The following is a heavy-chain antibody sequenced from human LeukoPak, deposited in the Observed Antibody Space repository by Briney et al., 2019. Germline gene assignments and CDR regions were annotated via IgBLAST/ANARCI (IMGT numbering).Heavy chain of an antibody. J-gene: IGHJ4*02. V-gene: IGHV3-33*01. D-gene: IGHD3-16*01. Sequence: GRSLRLSCAASGFTFSNYGMHWVRQAPGKGLEWVAVIWYDGSDKYHADSVKGRFTISRDNSKNTLYLQMNSLRVEDAAVYYCARPVVLGAYLRGAYYFDSWGQGTLVTVSS. CDR3: ARPVVLGAYLRGAYYFDS. CDR1: GFTFSNYG. CDR2: IWYDGSDK.